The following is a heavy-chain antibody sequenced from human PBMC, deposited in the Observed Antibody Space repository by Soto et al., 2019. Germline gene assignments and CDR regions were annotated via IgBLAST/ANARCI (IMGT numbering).Heavy chain of an antibody. CDR3: ARDIRGIAAAGTGFDY. D-gene: IGHD6-13*01. CDR1: GYNFMDYG. CDR2: ISDYRVNA. V-gene: IGHV1-18*04. Sequence: ASVKVSCKASGYNFMDYGISWVRQAPGQGLEWMGWISDYRVNAKYAEKLLGRVTMTIDTSTSTAYMELRGLRSDDTAVYYCARDIRGIAAAGTGFDYWGQGTLVTVSS. J-gene: IGHJ4*02.